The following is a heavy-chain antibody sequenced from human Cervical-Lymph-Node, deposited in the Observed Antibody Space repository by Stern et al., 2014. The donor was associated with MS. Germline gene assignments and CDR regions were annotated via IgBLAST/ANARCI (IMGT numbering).Heavy chain of an antibody. V-gene: IGHV1-69*09. CDR1: GGSLSSSFA. J-gene: IGHJ5*02. CDR2: IIPIIGLA. D-gene: IGHD4-17*01. Sequence: VHLVESGAEVKKPGSSVNVSCQASGGSLSSSFAVTWVRQAPGQGLEWMGRIIPIIGLANYAQKFQTRLTITADKSTSTVYMELSSLTSEDTALYYCARGIVTNRSASTLHNLFDPWGQGTLVTVSS. CDR3: ARGIVTNRSASTLHNLFDP.